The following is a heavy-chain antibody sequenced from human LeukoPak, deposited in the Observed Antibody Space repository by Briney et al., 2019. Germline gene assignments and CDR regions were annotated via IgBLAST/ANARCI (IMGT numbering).Heavy chain of an antibody. CDR2: IFYSGST. D-gene: IGHD3-10*01. V-gene: IGHV4-39*01. CDR3: ARQSSHYYGSGTFRHFDY. J-gene: IGHJ4*02. Sequence: KPSETLSLTCTVSGGPISSNDYYWGWIRQSPGKGLEWIANIFYSGSTHYNPSLKSRVSISVDTSKNQFSLKLSSVTAADTAIYYCARQSSHYYGSGTFRHFDYWGQGTLVSVSS. CDR1: GGPISSNDYY.